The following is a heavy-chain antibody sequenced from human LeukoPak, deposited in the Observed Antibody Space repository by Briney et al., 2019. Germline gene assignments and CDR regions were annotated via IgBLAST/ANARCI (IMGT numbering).Heavy chain of an antibody. CDR3: ARGPLIAAAGTW. CDR1: GFTFSSYG. J-gene: IGHJ4*02. CDR2: IWYDGSNK. V-gene: IGHV3-33*01. D-gene: IGHD6-13*01. Sequence: GGSLRLSCAASGFTFSSYGMHWVRQAPGKGLEWVAVIWYDGSNKYYADSVKGRFTISRDNSKNTLYLQMNSLRAEDTAVYYCARGPLIAAAGTWWGQGTLVTVSS.